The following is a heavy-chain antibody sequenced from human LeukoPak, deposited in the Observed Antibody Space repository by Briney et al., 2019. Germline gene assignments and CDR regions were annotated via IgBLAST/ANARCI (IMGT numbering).Heavy chain of an antibody. CDR2: IIPIFGIA. CDR1: GGTFSSYA. CDR3: ARAGYDSSGYYWDNWFDP. D-gene: IGHD3-22*01. J-gene: IGHJ5*02. Sequence: SVKVSCKASGGTFSSYAISWVRQAPGQGLEWMGRIIPIFGIANYAQKFQGRVTITADKSTSTAYMELSSLRSEDTAVYYCARAGYDSSGYYWDNWFDPWGQGTLVTVSS. V-gene: IGHV1-69*04.